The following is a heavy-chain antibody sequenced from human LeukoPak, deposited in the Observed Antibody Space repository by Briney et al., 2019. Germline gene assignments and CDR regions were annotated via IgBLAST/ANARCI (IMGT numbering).Heavy chain of an antibody. V-gene: IGHV4-34*01. CDR1: GGSVTGSY. CDR2: IKHDGST. CDR3: ARHLLRTSTSFEY. D-gene: IGHD1-14*01. J-gene: IGHJ4*02. Sequence: KPSETLSLTCAVYGGSVTGSYWSWIRQPPGKALEWIGEIKHDGSTKYNSPLKSRVTISIDTSKNQFPLKLSSVTAADTAVYYCARHLLRTSTSFEYWEQGNLVTVSS.